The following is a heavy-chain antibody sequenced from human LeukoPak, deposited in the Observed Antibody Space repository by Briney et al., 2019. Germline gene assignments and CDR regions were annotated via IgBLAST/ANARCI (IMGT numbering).Heavy chain of an antibody. Sequence: SETLSLTCAVYGGSFSGYYWSWIRQHPGKALEWIGYIYYSGSTYYNPSLKSRVAISIDTSKNQFSLKLSSVTAADTAVYYCAGVPGDRVPFDYWGQGTLVTVSS. CDR2: IYYSGST. CDR1: GGSFSGYY. J-gene: IGHJ4*02. V-gene: IGHV4-31*11. D-gene: IGHD7-27*01. CDR3: AGVPGDRVPFDY.